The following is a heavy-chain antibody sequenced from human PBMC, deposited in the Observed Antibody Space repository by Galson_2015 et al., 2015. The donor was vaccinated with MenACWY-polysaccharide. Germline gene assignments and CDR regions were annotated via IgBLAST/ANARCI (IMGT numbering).Heavy chain of an antibody. D-gene: IGHD2-15*01. CDR3: AREGSRIVFHAFDF. V-gene: IGHV3-33*01. CDR2: IQYDGSNK. CDR1: GITASGNPFSGSG. Sequence: SLRLSCAASGITASGNPFSGSGMHWVRQAPGKGLGWLAVIQYDGSNKVYADSVKGRFSISRDNSKNTLYLEMKSLRADDTAVYYCAREGSRIVFHAFDFWGQGTMVTVSS. J-gene: IGHJ3*01.